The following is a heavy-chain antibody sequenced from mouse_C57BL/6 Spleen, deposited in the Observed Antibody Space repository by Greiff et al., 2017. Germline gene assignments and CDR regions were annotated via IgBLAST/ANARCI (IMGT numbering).Heavy chain of an antibody. Sequence: EVQLQESGPGLVKPSQSLSLTCSVTGYSITSGYYWNWIRQFPGNKLEWMGYISYDGSNNYNPSLKNRISITRDTSKNQFFLKLNSVTTEDTATYYCARSTMVTTDWFAYWGQGTLVTVSA. CDR2: ISYDGSN. CDR1: GYSITSGYY. V-gene: IGHV3-6*01. J-gene: IGHJ3*01. CDR3: ARSTMVTTDWFAY. D-gene: IGHD2-2*01.